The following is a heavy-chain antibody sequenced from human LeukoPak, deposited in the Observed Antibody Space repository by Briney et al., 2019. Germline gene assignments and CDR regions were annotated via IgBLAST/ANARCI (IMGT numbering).Heavy chain of an antibody. V-gene: IGHV1-69*04. CDR2: IIPIFGIA. J-gene: IGHJ5*02. CDR1: GGTFSSYA. D-gene: IGHD3-9*01. Sequence: GASVKVSCKASGGTFSSYAISWVRQASGQGLEWMGRIIPIFGIANYAQKFQGRVTITADKSTSTAYMELSSLRSEDTAVYYCARDLKSYDILTGYSISNWFDPWGQGTLVTVS. CDR3: ARDLKSYDILTGYSISNWFDP.